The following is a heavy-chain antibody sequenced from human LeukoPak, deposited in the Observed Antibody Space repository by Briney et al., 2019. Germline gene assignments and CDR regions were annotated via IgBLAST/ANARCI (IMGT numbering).Heavy chain of an antibody. V-gene: IGHV3-23*01. D-gene: IGHD3-10*01. J-gene: IGHJ4*02. CDR1: GFTFSSYG. CDR2: ISGSGGST. Sequence: GGSLRLSCAASGFTFSSYGMSWVRQAPGKGLEWVSAISGSGGSTYYADSVKGRFTISRDNAKNSLYLQMNSLRAEDTAVYYCARVSVRGILFDYWGQGTLVTVSS. CDR3: ARVSVRGILFDY.